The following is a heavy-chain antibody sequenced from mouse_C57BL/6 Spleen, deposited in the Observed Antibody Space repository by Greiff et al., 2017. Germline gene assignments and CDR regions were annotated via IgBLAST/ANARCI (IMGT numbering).Heavy chain of an antibody. CDR2: INPSTGGT. J-gene: IGHJ4*01. CDR1: GYSFTGYY. Sequence: VQLQQSGPELVKPGASVKISCKASGYSFTGYYMNWVKQSPEKSLEWIGEINPSTGGTIYNQKFKDKATLTVDKSSSTAYMQLKSLTSEDSAVYYCARRGYGGPYAMDDWGQGTSVTVSS. V-gene: IGHV1-42*01. D-gene: IGHD1-1*02. CDR3: ARRGYGGPYAMDD.